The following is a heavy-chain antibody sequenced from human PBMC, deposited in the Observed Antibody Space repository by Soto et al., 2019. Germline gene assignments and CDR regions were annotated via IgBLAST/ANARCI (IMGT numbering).Heavy chain of an antibody. D-gene: IGHD1-7*01. CDR2: ISYDGSNQ. J-gene: IGHJ4*02. CDR3: VSRTGTAARFDY. V-gene: IGHV3-30-3*01. CDR1: GFTFSDFE. Sequence: QVQLVESGGGVVQPGRSLRLSCSASGFTFSDFEMYWVRQAPGKRLDWVSFISYDGSNQYYACSVNGRFTVSRDNSKNTRFLLMNRLRPDDTAVYFCVSRTGTAARFDYWGQGTRVTVSS.